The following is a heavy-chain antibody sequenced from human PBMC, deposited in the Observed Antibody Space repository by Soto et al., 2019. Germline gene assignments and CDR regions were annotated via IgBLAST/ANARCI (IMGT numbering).Heavy chain of an antibody. CDR1: GVIFKNYA. Sequence: LRLSCAASGVIFKNYAMIWVRQAPLKGLEWVSGIGGAGDDRNYADSVKGRFTISRDNSKNTLYLQMNSLRAEDTAVYYCAKDAIPRNDVWDYFEFGGQGTLVTVSS. CDR3: AKDAIPRNDVWDYFEF. D-gene: IGHD1-1*01. V-gene: IGHV3-23*01. J-gene: IGHJ4*02. CDR2: IGGAGDDR.